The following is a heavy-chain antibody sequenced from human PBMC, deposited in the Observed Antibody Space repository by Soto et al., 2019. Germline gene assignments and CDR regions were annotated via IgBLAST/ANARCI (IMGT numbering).Heavy chain of an antibody. Sequence: SETLSLTCAVYGGSFSGYYWSWIRQPPGKGLEWIGEINHSGSTNYNPSLKSRVTISVDTSKNQFSLKLSSVTAADTAVYYCASGKRMLNYYYYYGMDVWGQGTTVTSP. CDR3: ASGKRMLNYYYYYGMDV. D-gene: IGHD2-8*01. CDR1: GGSFSGYY. CDR2: INHSGST. J-gene: IGHJ6*02. V-gene: IGHV4-34*01.